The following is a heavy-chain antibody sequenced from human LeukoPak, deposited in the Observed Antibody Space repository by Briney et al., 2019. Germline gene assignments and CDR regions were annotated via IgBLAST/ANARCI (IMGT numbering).Heavy chain of an antibody. CDR1: GFTFSSYG. Sequence: GGSLRLSCAASGFTFSSYGMHWVRQAPGKGLEWVAFIRYDGSNKYYADSVKGRFTISRDNSKNTLYLQMNSLRAEDMALYYCAKGAPYSSGWYYFDYWGQGTLVTVSS. D-gene: IGHD6-19*01. CDR3: AKGAPYSSGWYYFDY. J-gene: IGHJ4*02. CDR2: IRYDGSNK. V-gene: IGHV3-30*02.